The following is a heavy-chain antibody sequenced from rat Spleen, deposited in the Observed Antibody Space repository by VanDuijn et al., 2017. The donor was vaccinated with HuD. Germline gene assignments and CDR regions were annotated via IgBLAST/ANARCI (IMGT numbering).Heavy chain of an antibody. D-gene: IGHD1-12*02. V-gene: IGHV5S23*01. J-gene: IGHJ1*01. CDR3: ARQGYDGTYYYGWYFDF. CDR1: GFTFSNYD. Sequence: EVQLVESGGGLAQPGRSLKLSCAASGFTFSNYDMAWVRQAPTKGLEWVASISTGGGGTYYPDSVKGRFTISRDNAKSTLYLQMDSLRSEDTASYYCARQGYDGTYYYGWYFDFWGPGTTVTVSS. CDR2: ISTGGGGT.